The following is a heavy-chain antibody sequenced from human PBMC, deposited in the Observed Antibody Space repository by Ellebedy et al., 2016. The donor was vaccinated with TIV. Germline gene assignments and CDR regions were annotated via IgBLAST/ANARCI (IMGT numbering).Heavy chain of an antibody. J-gene: IGHJ4*02. CDR1: GGSISSYY. Sequence: MPGGSLRLSCTVSGGSISSYYWSWIRQPPGKGLEYIGYIHYSGSNYYKPSLKSRVSSSVDTSKNQFPLKLSSVTAADTAVYYCARGIVNTGRGNHMGRYFDYWGQGTLVTVSS. D-gene: IGHD5-18*01. V-gene: IGHV4-59*01. CDR2: IHYSGSN. CDR3: ARGIVNTGRGNHMGRYFDY.